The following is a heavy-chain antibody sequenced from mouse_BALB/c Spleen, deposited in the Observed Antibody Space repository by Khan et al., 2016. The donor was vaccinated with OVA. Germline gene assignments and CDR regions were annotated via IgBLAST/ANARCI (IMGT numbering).Heavy chain of an antibody. D-gene: IGHD1-1*01. CDR1: GYSITSDYA. V-gene: IGHV3-2*02. Sequence: EVQLQESGPGLVKPSQSLSLTCTVTGYSITSDYARNWIRQFPGNKLEWMGYISYSGRTSCNPSLKSRISITRDTSKNQFFLQLNSVTTEDTATYYCARSVTITTVVATDFDYWGQGTTLTVSS. J-gene: IGHJ2*01. CDR3: ARSVTITTVVATDFDY. CDR2: ISYSGRT.